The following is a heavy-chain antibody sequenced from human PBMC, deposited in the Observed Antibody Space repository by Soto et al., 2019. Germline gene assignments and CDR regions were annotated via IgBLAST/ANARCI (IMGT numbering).Heavy chain of an antibody. CDR1: GYSFTTFA. D-gene: IGHD6-13*01. CDR2: INVGNGNR. Sequence: ASVKVSCKASGYSFTTFAMHWVRQAPGQRPEWMGWINVGNGNRKYSQKFQGRVSITRDTTASTVYMELSSLRSEDTAVYYCANGSSSVLNWFDPWGQGTLVTVSS. V-gene: IGHV1-3*01. J-gene: IGHJ5*02. CDR3: ANGSSSVLNWFDP.